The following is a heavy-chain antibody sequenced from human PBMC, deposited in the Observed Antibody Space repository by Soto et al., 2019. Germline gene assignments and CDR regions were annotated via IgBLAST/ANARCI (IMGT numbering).Heavy chain of an antibody. J-gene: IGHJ6*04. Sequence: GASLKISCKSSGYSFTNYWIGWVRQMPGKGLEWMGIIYPGDSDTRYSPSFQGQVTISADKSISTAYLQWSSLKASDTAMYYCAGGGVRGVITRTRDYYGMDVWGKGTTVTVSS. CDR2: IYPGDSDT. V-gene: IGHV5-51*01. CDR1: GYSFTNYW. D-gene: IGHD3-10*01. CDR3: AGGGVRGVITRTRDYYGMDV.